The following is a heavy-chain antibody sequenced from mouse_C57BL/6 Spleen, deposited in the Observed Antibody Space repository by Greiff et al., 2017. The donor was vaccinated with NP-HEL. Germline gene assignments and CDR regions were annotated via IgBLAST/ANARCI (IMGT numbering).Heavy chain of an antibody. CDR3: ARSGVYDYGPAY. CDR2: INPGSGGT. Sequence: VQLQQSGAELVRPGTSVKVSCKASGYAFTNYLIEWVKQRPGQGLEWIGVINPGSGGTNYNEKFKGKATLTADKSSSTAYMQLSSLTSEDSAVYFWARSGVYDYGPAYGGQETLVTVSA. J-gene: IGHJ3*01. V-gene: IGHV1-54*01. D-gene: IGHD2-4*01. CDR1: GYAFTNYL.